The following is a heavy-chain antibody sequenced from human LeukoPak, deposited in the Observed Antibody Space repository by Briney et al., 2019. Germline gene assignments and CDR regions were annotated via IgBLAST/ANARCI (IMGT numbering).Heavy chain of an antibody. D-gene: IGHD3-9*01. V-gene: IGHV3-11*01. Sequence: PGGSLRLSCAVPGFTFTDYYMSWIRQAPGKGLEWISYISSSGSTIYYADSVKGRFTISRDNAKNSVYLQMNGLRAEDTAVYYCARVDWTGSPDGSAMDYYGMDVWGQGTTVTVSS. CDR3: ARVDWTGSPDGSAMDYYGMDV. CDR2: ISSSGSTI. J-gene: IGHJ6*02. CDR1: GFTFTDYY.